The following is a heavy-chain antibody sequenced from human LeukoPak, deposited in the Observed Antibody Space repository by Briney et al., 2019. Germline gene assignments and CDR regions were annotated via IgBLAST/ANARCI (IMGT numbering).Heavy chain of an antibody. Sequence: SETLSLICAVYGGSFSGYYWSWIRQPPGKGLEWIGEINHSGSTNYNPSLKSRVPISVDTSKNQFSLKLGSVTAADTAVYYCASFKGGSGSYYFDYWGRGTLVTVSS. CDR1: GGSFSGYY. CDR2: INHSGST. J-gene: IGHJ4*02. V-gene: IGHV4-34*01. CDR3: ASFKGGSGSYYFDY. D-gene: IGHD3-10*01.